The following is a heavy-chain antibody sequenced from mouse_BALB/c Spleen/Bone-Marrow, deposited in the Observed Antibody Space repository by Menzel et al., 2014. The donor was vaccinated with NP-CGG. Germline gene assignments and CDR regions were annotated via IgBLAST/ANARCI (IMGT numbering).Heavy chain of an antibody. CDR1: GISLTSYG. CDR3: ARGSYYEGAMDY. CDR2: IWAGGST. V-gene: IGHV2-9*02. J-gene: IGHJ4*01. Sequence: VMLVESGPGLVAPSQSLSITCTVSGISLTSYGVHWVRQPPGKVLEWLGVIWAGGSTNYNSALMSRLSISKDNSKSQVFLKMNSLQTDDTAMYYCARGSYYEGAMDYWGQGTSVTVSS. D-gene: IGHD1-1*01.